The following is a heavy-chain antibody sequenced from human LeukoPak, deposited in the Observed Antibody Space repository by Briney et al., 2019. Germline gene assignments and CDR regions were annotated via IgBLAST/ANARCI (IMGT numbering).Heavy chain of an antibody. Sequence: PGGSLRLSCAASGFTFSNAWMSWVRQAPGKGLEWVGRIKSKTDGGTTDYAAPVKGRFTISRDDSKNTLHLQMNSLKTEDTAVYYCTTDFSGNYFPGGYWGQGTLVTVSS. CDR1: GFTFSNAW. D-gene: IGHD1-26*01. V-gene: IGHV3-15*01. CDR3: TTDFSGNYFPGGY. J-gene: IGHJ4*02. CDR2: IKSKTDGGTT.